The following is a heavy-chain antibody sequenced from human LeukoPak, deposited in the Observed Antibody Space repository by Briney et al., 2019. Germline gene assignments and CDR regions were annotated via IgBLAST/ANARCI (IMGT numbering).Heavy chain of an antibody. D-gene: IGHD6-19*01. CDR2: IKQDGSEK. CDR3: ASFWGQWLVPLDY. CDR1: GCTFSSYG. Sequence: GWSLRLSCAASGCTFSSYGMSWVRQAPGKGLEWVANIKQDGSEKYYVDSVKGRFTISRDNAKNSLYLQMNSLRADDTAVYYCASFWGQWLVPLDYWGQGTLVTVSS. J-gene: IGHJ4*02. V-gene: IGHV3-7*03.